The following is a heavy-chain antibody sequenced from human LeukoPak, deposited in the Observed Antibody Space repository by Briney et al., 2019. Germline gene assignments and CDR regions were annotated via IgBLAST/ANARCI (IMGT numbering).Heavy chain of an antibody. CDR3: ARVGQLGNYYYYMDV. J-gene: IGHJ6*03. CDR1: GFTVSSNY. Sequence: GGSLRLSCAASGFTVSSNYMSWVRQAPGKGLEWVSGINWNGGSTGYADSVKGRFTISRDNAKNSLYLQMNSLRAEDTALYYCARVGQLGNYYYYMDVWGKGTTVTVSS. D-gene: IGHD6-6*01. CDR2: INWNGGST. V-gene: IGHV3-20*04.